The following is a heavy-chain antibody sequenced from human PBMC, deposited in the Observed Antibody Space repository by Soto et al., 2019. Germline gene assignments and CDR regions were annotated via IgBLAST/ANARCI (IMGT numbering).Heavy chain of an antibody. CDR3: ARGLGYDYGMDV. D-gene: IGHD5-12*01. V-gene: IGHV1-3*01. CDR2: INAGNGNT. Sequence: ASVKVSCKASGYTFTSYAMHWVRQAPGQRLEWMGWINAGNGNTKYSQEFQGRVTITRDTSASTAYMELSSLRSEDTAVYYCARGLGYDYGMDVWGQGTTVTVSS. J-gene: IGHJ6*02. CDR1: GYTFTSYA.